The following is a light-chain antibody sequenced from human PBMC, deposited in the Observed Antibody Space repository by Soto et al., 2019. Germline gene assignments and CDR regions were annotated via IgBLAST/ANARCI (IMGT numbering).Light chain of an antibody. CDR3: AAWDGSLNAIL. V-gene: IGLV1-44*01. CDR2: SDY. J-gene: IGLJ2*01. Sequence: QPVLSQPPPASGTPGQRVTISCSGRSSNIGSNVVNWYQQFPGTAPKLLIYSDYQRPSGVPDRFSGSRSGTSASLAISGLQSEDEADYYCAAWDGSLNAILFGGGTKLTVL. CDR1: SSNIGSNV.